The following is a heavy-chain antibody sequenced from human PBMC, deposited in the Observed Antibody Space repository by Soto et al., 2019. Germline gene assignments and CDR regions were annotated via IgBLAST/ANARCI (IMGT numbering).Heavy chain of an antibody. CDR3: AMTVVASTPYFDP. V-gene: IGHV4-4*07. J-gene: IGHJ4*02. D-gene: IGHD2-15*01. Sequence: ASETLSLTCSVSGGSISNKYWSWIRQPAGKGLEWIGRIYATTGSTNYNPSLKSRVIMSVDTSKNQFSLRLTSVTAADTAMYFCAMTVVASTPYFDPWGQGTLVTVSS. CDR2: IYATTGST. CDR1: GGSISNKY.